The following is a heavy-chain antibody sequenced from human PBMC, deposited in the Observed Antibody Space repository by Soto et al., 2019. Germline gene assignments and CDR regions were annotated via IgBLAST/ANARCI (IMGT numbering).Heavy chain of an antibody. CDR3: ARSVAVPGAHIDY. CDR2: VYYTGST. V-gene: IGHV4-59*01. CDR1: GGSISGSY. D-gene: IGHD6-19*01. J-gene: IGHJ4*02. Sequence: SETLSLTCSVSGGSISGSYWSWIRQSPGKGLEWLGYVYYTGSTYYSPSLRSRVSISVDTSKNEFSLRLSSVTAADTAVYFCARSVAVPGAHIDYWGQGTQVTVSS.